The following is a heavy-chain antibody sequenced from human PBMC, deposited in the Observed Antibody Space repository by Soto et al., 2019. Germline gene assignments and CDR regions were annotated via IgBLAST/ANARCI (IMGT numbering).Heavy chain of an antibody. D-gene: IGHD6-6*01. V-gene: IGHV1-3*01. J-gene: IGHJ6*02. CDR3: AGSSIAALIPPDRTYYYYYYGMDV. CDR1: GYTFTSYP. CDR2: INAGNGDT. Sequence: GASVKVSCKASGYTFTSYPMHWVRQAPGQGLEWMGWINAGNGDTKYSQKFQGRVTMTRNTSISTAYMELSSLRSEDTAVYYCAGSSIAALIPPDRTYYYYYYGMDVWGQGTTVTVSS.